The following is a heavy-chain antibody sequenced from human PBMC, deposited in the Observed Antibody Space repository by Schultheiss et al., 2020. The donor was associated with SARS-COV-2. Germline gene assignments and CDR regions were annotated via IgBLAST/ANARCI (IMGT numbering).Heavy chain of an antibody. V-gene: IGHV3-23*01. Sequence: GGSLRLSCAASGFTFSSYAMSWVRQAPGKGLEWVSAISGSGGSTYYADSVKGRFTISRDDSKNTAYLQMNSLKTEDTAVYYCTLRITMVRGVKNDYYYYMDVWGKGTTVTVSS. D-gene: IGHD3-10*01. J-gene: IGHJ6*03. CDR2: ISGSGGST. CDR3: TLRITMVRGVKNDYYYYMDV. CDR1: GFTFSSYA.